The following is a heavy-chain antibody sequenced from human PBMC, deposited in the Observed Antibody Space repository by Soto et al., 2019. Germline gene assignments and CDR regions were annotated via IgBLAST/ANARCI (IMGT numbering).Heavy chain of an antibody. CDR2: IWYDGSNK. Sequence: QVQLVESGGGVVQPGRSLRLSCAASGFTFSSYGMHWVRQAPGKGLEWVAVIWYDGSNKYYADSVKGRFTISRDNSKNTLYLQLTSLRAEATAVYYRARDEYVSGSLDSWGQGTLVTASS. V-gene: IGHV3-33*01. J-gene: IGHJ4*02. D-gene: IGHD3-10*01. CDR1: GFTFSSYG. CDR3: ARDEYVSGSLDS.